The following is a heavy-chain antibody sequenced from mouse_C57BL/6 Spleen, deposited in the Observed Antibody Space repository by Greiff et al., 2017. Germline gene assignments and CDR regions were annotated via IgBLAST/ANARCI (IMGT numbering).Heavy chain of an antibody. CDR2: ISSGGSYT. CDR3: ARHAYYYGSSLYYFDY. Sequence: DVKLVESGGDLVKPGGSLKLSCAASGFTFSSYGMSWVRQTPDKRLEWVATISSGGSYTYYPDSVKGRFTISRDNAKNTLYLQMSSLKSEDTAMYYCARHAYYYGSSLYYFDYWGQGTTLTVSS. CDR1: GFTFSSYG. V-gene: IGHV5-6*02. J-gene: IGHJ2*01. D-gene: IGHD1-1*01.